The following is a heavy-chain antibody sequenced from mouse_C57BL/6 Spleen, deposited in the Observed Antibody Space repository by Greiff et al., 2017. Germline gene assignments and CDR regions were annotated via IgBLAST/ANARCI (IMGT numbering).Heavy chain of an antibody. Sequence: VQLQQSGPELVKPGASVKIPCKASGYTFTDYNMDWVKQSHGKSLEWIGDINPNNGGTIYNQKFKGKATLTVDKSSSTAYMELRSLTSEDTAVYYCARAYDGYYVYLDYWGQGTTLTVSS. CDR2: INPNNGGT. D-gene: IGHD2-3*01. J-gene: IGHJ2*01. CDR1: GYTFTDYN. CDR3: ARAYDGYYVYLDY. V-gene: IGHV1-18*01.